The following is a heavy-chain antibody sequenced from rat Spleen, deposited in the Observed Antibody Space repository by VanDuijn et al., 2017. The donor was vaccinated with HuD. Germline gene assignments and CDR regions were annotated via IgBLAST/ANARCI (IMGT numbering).Heavy chain of an antibody. Sequence: EVQLVESGGGLVQPGRSLKLSCAASGFTFSNYYMAWVRQAPTKGLEWVASISPGGGNTYYRDSVKGRFTISRDNAKSTLYLQMDSLKSEDTATYYCARSVFDYWGQGVMVTVSS. CDR2: ISPGGGNT. CDR1: GFTFSNYY. J-gene: IGHJ2*01. CDR3: ARSVFDY. V-gene: IGHV5-25*01.